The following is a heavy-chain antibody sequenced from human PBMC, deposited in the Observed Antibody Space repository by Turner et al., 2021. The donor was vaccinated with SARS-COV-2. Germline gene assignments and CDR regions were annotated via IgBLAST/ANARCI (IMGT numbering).Heavy chain of an antibody. CDR1: GFTFSSYG. D-gene: IGHD3-22*01. V-gene: IGHV3-30*18. CDR3: AKIVGVLDY. J-gene: IGHJ4*02. Sequence: VQLVESGGGLVQPGGSLRLSCAASGFTFSSYGMHWVRQAPGKGLEWVAIISYDGSNKYYADSVKGRFTISRDNSKNTLYLQMNSLRAEDTAVYYCAKIVGVLDYWGQGTLVTVSS. CDR2: ISYDGSNK.